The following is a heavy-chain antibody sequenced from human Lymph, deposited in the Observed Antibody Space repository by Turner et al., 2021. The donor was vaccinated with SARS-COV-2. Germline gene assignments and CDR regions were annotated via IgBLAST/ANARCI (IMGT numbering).Heavy chain of an antibody. D-gene: IGHD1-26*01. Sequence: QLQLEESGPGLVRPSETLSLTCSVSGGSISSQTNYWDWIRQAPGKGLQWIGRIYYSGSTSYNPSLKSRLTMSVDTSKNQFSLNLGSVTAADTAVYYCARRPGGNFDYWGQGALVIVSS. CDR2: IYYSGST. J-gene: IGHJ4*02. CDR3: ARRPGGNFDY. V-gene: IGHV4-39*01. CDR1: GGSISSQTNY.